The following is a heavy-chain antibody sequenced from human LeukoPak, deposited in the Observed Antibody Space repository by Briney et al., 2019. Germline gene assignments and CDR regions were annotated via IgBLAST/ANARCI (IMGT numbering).Heavy chain of an antibody. CDR2: IYYSGSI. D-gene: IGHD5-18*01. V-gene: IGHV4-31*03. Sequence: SETLSLTCTVSGGSISSGGYYWSWIRQHPGEGLEWIGYIYYSGSIYYNPSLKSRVTISVDTSKNQFSLKLSSVTAADTAVYYCARRSMDTAMVKSWFDPWGQGTLVTVSS. CDR3: ARRSMDTAMVKSWFDP. CDR1: GGSISSGGYY. J-gene: IGHJ5*02.